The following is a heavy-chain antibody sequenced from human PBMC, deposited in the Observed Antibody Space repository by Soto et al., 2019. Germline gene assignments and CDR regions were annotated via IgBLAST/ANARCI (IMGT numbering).Heavy chain of an antibody. V-gene: IGHV3-23*01. D-gene: IGHD3-3*01. CDR3: EKDTLLRKEAGADFGWFDP. CDR2: IICSGCST. J-gene: IGHJ5*02. Sequence: RLSCAASGFTFSSYAMSWVHQAPGKGLEWVSAIICSGCSTYYADSVKGRFTISRDNSKKTMYRQINSLNAEDTAVHXCEKDTLLRKEAGADFGWFDPRCQRTLVTVSS. CDR1: GFTFSSYA.